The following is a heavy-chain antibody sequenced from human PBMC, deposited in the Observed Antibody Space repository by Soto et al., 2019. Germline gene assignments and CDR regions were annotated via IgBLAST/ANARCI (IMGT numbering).Heavy chain of an antibody. J-gene: IGHJ6*02. V-gene: IGHV3-30*18. CDR1: GFTFSSYG. Sequence: GSLRLSCAASGFTFSSYGMHWVRQAPGKGLEWVAVISYDGSNKYYADSVKGRFTISRDNSKNTLYLQMNSLRAEDTAVYYCAKVILEWLLYSPSYYYYGMDVWGQGTTVTVSS. CDR3: AKVILEWLLYSPSYYYYGMDV. CDR2: ISYDGSNK. D-gene: IGHD3-3*01.